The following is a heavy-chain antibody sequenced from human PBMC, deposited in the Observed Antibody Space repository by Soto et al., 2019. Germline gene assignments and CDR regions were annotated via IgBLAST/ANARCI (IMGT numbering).Heavy chain of an antibody. J-gene: IGHJ4*02. CDR1: GFTFSDYA. Sequence: VQLVESGGGVVQPGRSLRLSCAASGFTFSDYAMHWVRQAPGKGLEWVAVVPHDGRNTHYADSVKGRFTISRDSSKNTVSPEMTSLRAEDTAVYYCAKGGRQWLVTSDFNYWGQGALVTVSS. D-gene: IGHD6-19*01. CDR2: VPHDGRNT. V-gene: IGHV3-30*18. CDR3: AKGGRQWLVTSDFNY.